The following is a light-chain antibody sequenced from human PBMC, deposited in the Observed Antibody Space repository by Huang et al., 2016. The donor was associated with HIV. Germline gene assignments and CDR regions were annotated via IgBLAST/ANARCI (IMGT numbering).Light chain of an antibody. CDR2: ELS. Sequence: DIVMTQTPLSLSVTPGQPASISCKSSQGLLYREKIYLYWYLQKPGQSPQLLIYELSNRFSGVPDRFSGSGSPTDFTLKISRVETEDVGVYYCMQGKQLPYTFGQGTRREIK. CDR1: QGLLYREKIY. J-gene: IGKJ2*01. V-gene: IGKV2-29*02. CDR3: MQGKQLPYT.